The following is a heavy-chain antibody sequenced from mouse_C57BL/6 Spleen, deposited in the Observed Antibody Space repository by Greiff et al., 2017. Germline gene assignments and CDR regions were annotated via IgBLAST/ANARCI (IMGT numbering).Heavy chain of an antibody. CDR2: INYDGSST. Sequence: EVKVVESEGGLVQPGSSMKLSCTASGFTFSDYYMAWVRQVPEKGLEWVANINYDGSSTYYLDSLKSRFIISRDNAKNILYLQMSSLKSEDTATYYCARDDDGDYYAMDYWGQGTSVTVSS. D-gene: IGHD2-12*01. CDR3: ARDDDGDYYAMDY. J-gene: IGHJ4*01. V-gene: IGHV5-16*01. CDR1: GFTFSDYY.